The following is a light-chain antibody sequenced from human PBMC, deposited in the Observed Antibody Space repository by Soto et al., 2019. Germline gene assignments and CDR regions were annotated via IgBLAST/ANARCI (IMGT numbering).Light chain of an antibody. CDR2: GNS. V-gene: IGLV1-40*01. CDR1: SSSIGAGYD. J-gene: IGLJ1*01. CDR3: QSYDSSLSGYV. Sequence: QSVLAQPPSVSWAPGQRVTISCTGSSSSIGAGYDVHLYQQLPGTAPKLLIYGNSNRPSGVPDRFSGSRSGTSASLAITGLQAEDEADYYCQSYDSSLSGYVFGTGTKVT.